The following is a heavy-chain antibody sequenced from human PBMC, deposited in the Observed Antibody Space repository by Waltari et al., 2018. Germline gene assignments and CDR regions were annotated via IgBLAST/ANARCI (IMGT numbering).Heavy chain of an antibody. CDR2: IIPILGIA. J-gene: IGHJ6*02. CDR3: ASLDYDFWSGYYTGHYGMDV. Sequence: QVQLVQSGAEVKKPGSSVKVSCKASGGPFSSYAISWVAPAPGQGLEWMGRIIPILGIANYAQKFQGRVTITADKSTSTAYMELSSLRSEDTAVYYCASLDYDFWSGYYTGHYGMDVWGQGTTVTVSS. V-gene: IGHV1-69*04. CDR1: GGPFSSYA. D-gene: IGHD3-3*01.